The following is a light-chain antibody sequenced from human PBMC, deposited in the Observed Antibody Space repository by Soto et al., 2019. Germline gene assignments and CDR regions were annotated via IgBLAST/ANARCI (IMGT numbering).Light chain of an antibody. CDR3: QKYSSVPV. J-gene: IGKJ3*01. Sequence: DIQMTQSPPSLSASVGDRVTITCRASQGIRNFVAWYQQKPGKAPKLLIYAASTLQSGVPSRISGSGSGTDFTLTINSLQPEDVATYSCQKYSSVPVFGPGTKVEIK. V-gene: IGKV1-27*01. CDR2: AAS. CDR1: QGIRNF.